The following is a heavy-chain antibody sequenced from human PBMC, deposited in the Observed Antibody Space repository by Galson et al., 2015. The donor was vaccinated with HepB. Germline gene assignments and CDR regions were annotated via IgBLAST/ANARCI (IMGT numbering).Heavy chain of an antibody. CDR3: ATTYTSGPSLEAFES. CDR1: GGSISSDYW. D-gene: IGHD3-22*01. CDR2: VYHSGRA. Sequence: ETLSLTCAVSGGSISSDYWWNWVRQPPGKGLEWIGEVYHSGRANYNHSLKRRVTMSVDESNNQFSLMLTSVTAADTALYYCATTYTSGPSLEAFESWGQGTMVTVSS. V-gene: IGHV4-4*02. J-gene: IGHJ3*02.